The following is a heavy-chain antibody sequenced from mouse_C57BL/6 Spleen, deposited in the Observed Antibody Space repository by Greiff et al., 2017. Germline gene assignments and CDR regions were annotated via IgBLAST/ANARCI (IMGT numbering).Heavy chain of an antibody. CDR2: INPNNGGT. CDR3: ARSWDGDY. Sequence: VQLQQSGPELVKPGASVKISCKASGYTFTDYYMNWVQQSHGKSLEWIGDINPNNGGTSYNQKFKGKATLTVDKSSSTAYMELRSLTSEDSAVYYCARSWDGDYWGQGTTLTVSS. D-gene: IGHD4-1*01. J-gene: IGHJ2*01. CDR1: GYTFTDYY. V-gene: IGHV1-26*01.